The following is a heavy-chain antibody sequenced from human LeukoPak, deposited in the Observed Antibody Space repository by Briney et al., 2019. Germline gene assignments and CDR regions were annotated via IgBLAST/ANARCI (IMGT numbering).Heavy chain of an antibody. V-gene: IGHV5-51*01. CDR2: IDPSDSDT. CDR3: ARQTAMGRSGDY. D-gene: IGHD5-18*01. J-gene: IGHJ4*02. Sequence: GESPKISCKASGYSFTTYWIGWVRQMPGKGLEWMGIIDPSDSDTRYTPSSQGQVTISADKSLTTAYLQWNSLKASDTALYYCARQTAMGRSGDYWGQGTLVTVSS. CDR1: GYSFTTYW.